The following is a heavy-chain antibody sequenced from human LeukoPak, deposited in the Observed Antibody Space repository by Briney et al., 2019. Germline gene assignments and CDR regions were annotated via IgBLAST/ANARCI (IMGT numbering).Heavy chain of an antibody. CDR1: GYSFTSYW. V-gene: IGHV5-10-1*01. CDR3: ARRESSSSWYDDY. Sequence: GESLKISCKGSGYSFTSYWISWVRQMPGKGLEWMGRIDPSDSYTNYSPSFQGHVTISADKSISTAYLQWSSLEASDTAMYYCARRESSSSWYDDYWGQGTLVTVSS. CDR2: IDPSDSYT. D-gene: IGHD6-13*01. J-gene: IGHJ4*02.